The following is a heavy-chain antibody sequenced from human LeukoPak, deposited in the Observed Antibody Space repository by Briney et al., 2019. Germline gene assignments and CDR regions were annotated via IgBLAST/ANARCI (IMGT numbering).Heavy chain of an antibody. CDR2: INTDGGRT. J-gene: IGHJ4*02. CDR1: GFRFSGYW. CDR3: ARESGYTYGA. D-gene: IGHD6-13*01. Sequence: GGSLRLSCAASGFRFSGYWMHWVRQAPGKGRVWVSLINTDGGRTAYADSEKGRFTISRDNAKNTLYLQMNSLRAEDTAVYYCARESGYTYGAWGQGTLVTVSS. V-gene: IGHV3-74*01.